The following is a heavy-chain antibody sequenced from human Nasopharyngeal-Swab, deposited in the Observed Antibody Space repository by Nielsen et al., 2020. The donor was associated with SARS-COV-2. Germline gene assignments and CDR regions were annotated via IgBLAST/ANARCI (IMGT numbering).Heavy chain of an antibody. J-gene: IGHJ4*01. D-gene: IGHD1-14*01. CDR1: GFIFSSYV. CDR3: AADQTMG. V-gene: IGHV3-23*01. CDR2: ISGSGGST. Sequence: SLKISCAASGFIFSSYVMSWVLQAPGKGLGWVSAISGSGGSTYYADFEKGRFIVSKDNAKNTLYLQLNSLRAEDTAVYYCAADQTMGWGHGTLVTVSS.